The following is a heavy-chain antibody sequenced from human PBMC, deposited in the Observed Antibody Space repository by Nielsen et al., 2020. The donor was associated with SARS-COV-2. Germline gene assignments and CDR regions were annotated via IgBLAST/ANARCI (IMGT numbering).Heavy chain of an antibody. D-gene: IGHD6-19*01. CDR3: ARESVTGTDAFDI. V-gene: IGHV3-73*01. J-gene: IGHJ3*02. CDR1: GFSISDSG. CDR2: IRSKSHSYET. Sequence: GESLKISCAASGFSISDSGMHWVRQASGRGLEWLGRIRSKSHSYETVYAVSVRDRFTISRDNSKNTLYLQMNSLRAEDTAVYYCARESVTGTDAFDIWGQGTVVTVSS.